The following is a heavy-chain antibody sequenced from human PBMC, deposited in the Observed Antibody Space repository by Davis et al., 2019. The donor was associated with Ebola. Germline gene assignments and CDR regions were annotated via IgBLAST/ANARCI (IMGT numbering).Heavy chain of an antibody. J-gene: IGHJ4*02. Sequence: GESLKISCAASGFTFSSYAMHWVRQAPGKGLEWVSAISGSGGSTYYADSVKGRFTISRDNSKNTLYLQMNSLRAEDTAVYYCASKRFSPLSGVVVPAAISYWGQGTLVTVSS. D-gene: IGHD2-2*01. CDR3: ASKRFSPLSGVVVPAAISY. CDR1: GFTFSSYA. V-gene: IGHV3-23*01. CDR2: ISGSGGST.